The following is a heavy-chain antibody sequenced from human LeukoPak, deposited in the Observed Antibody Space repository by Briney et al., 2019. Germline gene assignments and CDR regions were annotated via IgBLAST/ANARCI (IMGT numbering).Heavy chain of an antibody. J-gene: IGHJ6*02. Sequence: GRSLRLSCAASGFSFSKYGMHWIRQAPGEGLEWVAGISYDGSNQDYVDSVKGRFTISRDNSKNTLYLQMNSLRAEDTALYYCAKPYCDMTPPGRDYCGANVWRQGTTVTVSS. CDR1: GFSFSKYG. CDR2: ISYDGSNQ. D-gene: IGHD4-23*01. V-gene: IGHV3-30*18. CDR3: AKPYCDMTPPGRDYCGANV.